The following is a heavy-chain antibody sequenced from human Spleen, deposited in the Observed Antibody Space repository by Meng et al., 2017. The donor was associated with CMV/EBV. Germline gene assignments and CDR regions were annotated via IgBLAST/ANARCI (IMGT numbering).Heavy chain of an antibody. Sequence: VQLQESGPGLVKPSETLSLTCSVSGGSIRSYYWSWIRQPAGKGLEWIGHIYSSGSTNYNPSLKSRVTMSLDTSKSQFSLKLSSVTAADTAVYYCAGSGRSYWFDPWGQGTLVTVSS. CDR1: GGSIRSYY. CDR3: AGSGRSYWFDP. J-gene: IGHJ5*02. D-gene: IGHD3-10*01. CDR2: IYSSGST. V-gene: IGHV4-4*07.